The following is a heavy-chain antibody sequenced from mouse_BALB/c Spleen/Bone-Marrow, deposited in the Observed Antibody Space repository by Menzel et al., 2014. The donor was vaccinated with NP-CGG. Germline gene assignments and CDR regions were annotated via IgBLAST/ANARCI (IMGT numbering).Heavy chain of an antibody. CDR2: INPSNGRT. D-gene: IGHD1-1*01. V-gene: IGHV1S81*02. Sequence: VQLQQSGAELVKPGASVKLSCKASGCTFTSYWMHWVKQRPGQGLEWIGEINPSNGRTNYNEKFKSKATLTVDKSSSTAYMQLSSLTSEDSAVYYWARWNYYGSLYWYFDVWGAGTTVTVSS. CDR1: GCTFTSYW. J-gene: IGHJ1*01. CDR3: ARWNYYGSLYWYFDV.